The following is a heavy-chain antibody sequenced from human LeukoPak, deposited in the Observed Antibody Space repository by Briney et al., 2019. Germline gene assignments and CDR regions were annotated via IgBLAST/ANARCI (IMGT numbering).Heavy chain of an antibody. CDR1: GFTVTSND. J-gene: IGHJ4*02. CDR2: ISGDGERT. V-gene: IGHV3-23*01. D-gene: IGHD1-26*01. Sequence: PGGSLRLSCAASGFTVTSNDINWVRQAPGKGLEWVSSISGDGERTFYADSVKGRFTISRDNSKNTLYLQMNSLRAEDTAVYYCAKDPDYSGSSGYFDYWGQGTLVTVSS. CDR3: AKDPDYSGSSGYFDY.